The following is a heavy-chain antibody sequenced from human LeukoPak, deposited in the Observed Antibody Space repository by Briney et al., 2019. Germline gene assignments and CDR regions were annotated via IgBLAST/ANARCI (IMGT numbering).Heavy chain of an antibody. CDR1: GFTFDDYG. Sequence: PGGSLRLSCAASGFTFDDYGMSWVRQAPGKGLEWVPGINWNGGSTGYADSVKGRFTISRDNAKNSLYLQMNSLRAEDTALYYCARRCYPSHCFDYWGQGTLVTVSS. CDR2: INWNGGST. J-gene: IGHJ4*02. D-gene: IGHD2-15*01. V-gene: IGHV3-20*04. CDR3: ARRCYPSHCFDY.